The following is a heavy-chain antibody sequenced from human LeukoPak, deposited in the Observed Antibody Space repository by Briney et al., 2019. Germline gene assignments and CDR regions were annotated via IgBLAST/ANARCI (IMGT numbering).Heavy chain of an antibody. Sequence: SVTLSLTCTVSGGSISSGDYYWSWIRQPPGKGLEWIGYIYYSGSTYYNPSLKSRVTISVDTSRNQFSLKLSSVTAADTAVYYCARGLVPGALDDAFDIWGQGTMVTVSS. D-gene: IGHD1-1*01. J-gene: IGHJ3*02. V-gene: IGHV4-30-4*01. CDR3: ARGLVPGALDDAFDI. CDR1: GGSISSGDYY. CDR2: IYYSGST.